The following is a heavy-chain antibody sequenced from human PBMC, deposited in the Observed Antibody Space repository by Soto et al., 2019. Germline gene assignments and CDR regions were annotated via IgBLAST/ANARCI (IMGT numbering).Heavy chain of an antibody. Sequence: QVQLVESGGGVVQPGRSLRLSCAASGFTFSSYGMHWVRQAPGKGLEWVAVIWYDGSNKYYADSVKGRFTISRDNSKNTLYLHMNSLRAEDTAVYYCASANLPRMVRGAPTSPWGQGPVVTVSS. D-gene: IGHD3-10*01. V-gene: IGHV3-33*01. J-gene: IGHJ5*02. CDR1: GFTFSSYG. CDR2: IWYDGSNK. CDR3: ASANLPRMVRGAPTSP.